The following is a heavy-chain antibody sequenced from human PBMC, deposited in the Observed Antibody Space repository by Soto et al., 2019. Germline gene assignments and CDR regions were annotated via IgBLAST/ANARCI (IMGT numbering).Heavy chain of an antibody. J-gene: IGHJ4*02. CDR1: DGSISTYY. CDR3: ARGGHDFWSGPFDY. Sequence: PSETVSLTCTVSDGSISTYYCNWIRQPAGKGLEWIGRIDASGSTDYDPSLKSRVTMSVDTSKNRFSLRLSSVTAADTAVYYCARGGHDFWSGPFDYWGQGAQVTVSS. D-gene: IGHD3-3*01. CDR2: IDASGST. V-gene: IGHV4-4*07.